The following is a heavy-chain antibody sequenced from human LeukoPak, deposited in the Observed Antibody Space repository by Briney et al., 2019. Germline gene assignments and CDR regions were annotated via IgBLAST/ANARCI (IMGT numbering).Heavy chain of an antibody. J-gene: IGHJ4*02. D-gene: IGHD2-21*01. CDR1: GGSIRSSYYY. CDR3: ARGRPPYGY. V-gene: IGHV4-39*01. CDR2: IYDSGST. Sequence: PSETLSLTCTVSGGSIRSSYYYWGWIRQPPGKGLEWIGSIYDSGSTYYNPSLKSRVTISVDTSKNQFSLKLNSVTAADTAVYYCARGRPPYGYWGQGTLVTVSS.